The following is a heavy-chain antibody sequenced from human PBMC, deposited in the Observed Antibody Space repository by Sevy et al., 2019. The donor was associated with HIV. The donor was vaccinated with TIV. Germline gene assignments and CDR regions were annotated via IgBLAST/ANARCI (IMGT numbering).Heavy chain of an antibody. CDR2: IRGSGGST. Sequence: GGSLRLSCAASGFTFSSYAMSWVRQAPGKGLEWVSAIRGSGGSTYYADSVKGRFTISRDNSKNTLYLQMNSLRAEDTAVYYCAKSSYDSSGYSYGMDVWGQGTTVTVSS. J-gene: IGHJ6*02. V-gene: IGHV3-23*01. CDR3: AKSSYDSSGYSYGMDV. D-gene: IGHD3-22*01. CDR1: GFTFSSYA.